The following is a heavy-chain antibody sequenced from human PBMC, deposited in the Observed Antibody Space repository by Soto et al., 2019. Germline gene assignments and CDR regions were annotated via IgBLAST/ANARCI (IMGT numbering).Heavy chain of an antibody. Sequence: QVHLVQSGAEVKKQGASVKVSCKASGYTFTSYGISWVRQAPGQGLEWMEWISAYNGNTNYAQKHQERVTFTPNTPTSTAYVELRSLRSDDTAVYYGAGGHDSIGYYHTFVYWGQGTLVAVSS. D-gene: IGHD3-22*01. CDR3: AGGHDSIGYYHTFVY. CDR2: ISAYNGNT. V-gene: IGHV1-18*01. J-gene: IGHJ4*02. CDR1: GYTFTSYG.